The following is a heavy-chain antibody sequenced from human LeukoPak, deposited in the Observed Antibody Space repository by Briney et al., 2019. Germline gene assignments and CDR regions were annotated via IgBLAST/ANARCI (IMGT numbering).Heavy chain of an antibody. D-gene: IGHD6-13*01. CDR1: GGTFSSYA. V-gene: IGHV1-69*05. Sequence: SVKVSCKASGGTFSSYAISWVRQAPGQGLEWMGGIIPIFGTANYAQKFQGRVTITTDESTSTAYMELSSLRSEDTAVYYCARGGAAATGSLDYWGQGTLVTVSS. CDR2: IIPIFGTA. CDR3: ARGGAAATGSLDY. J-gene: IGHJ4*02.